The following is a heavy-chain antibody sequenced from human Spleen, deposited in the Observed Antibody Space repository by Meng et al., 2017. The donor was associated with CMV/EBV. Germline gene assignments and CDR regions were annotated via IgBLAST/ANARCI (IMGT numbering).Heavy chain of an antibody. CDR2: IYSGGSAT. Sequence: GESLKISCAASGFAFSTDAMTWVRQAPGKGLEWVSVIYSGGSATYHADSVKGRFNISRDNSKNMVYLHMNSLRADDTAIYYCAKYPREMRFDPWGQGTLVTVSS. J-gene: IGHJ5*02. CDR1: GFAFSTDA. D-gene: IGHD5-24*01. V-gene: IGHV3-23*03. CDR3: AKYPREMRFDP.